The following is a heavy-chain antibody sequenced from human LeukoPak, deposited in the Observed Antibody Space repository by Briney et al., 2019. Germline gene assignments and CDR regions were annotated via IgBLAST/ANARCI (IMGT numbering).Heavy chain of an antibody. CDR3: ARGGCGGECSFDY. CDR2: INPSIGHT. J-gene: IGHJ4*02. D-gene: IGHD2-21*01. Sequence: ASVKVSCKTSGYTFTSHYIHWVRQAPGQGLEWMGIINPSIGHTDYAQKFQGRVTMTKDTSTRTVYMELSSLRSDDTAVYYCARGGCGGECSFDYWGQGTLVTVSS. V-gene: IGHV1-46*01. CDR1: GYTFTSHY.